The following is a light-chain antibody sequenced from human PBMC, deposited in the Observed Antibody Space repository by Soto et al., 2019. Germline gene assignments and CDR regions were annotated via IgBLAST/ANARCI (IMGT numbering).Light chain of an antibody. CDR2: GAS. J-gene: IGKJ2*01. CDR3: QQYSASPRT. CDR1: ESVSSSY. Sequence: ENVLTQFPGTLSLSPGETATLSCWASESVSSSYFAWYQQRPGQPPRLLIYGASSRATGIPYRFSGSGSGTDFTLTISRLEPEDFAMYYCQQYSASPRTFGQGTRLEIK. V-gene: IGKV3-20*01.